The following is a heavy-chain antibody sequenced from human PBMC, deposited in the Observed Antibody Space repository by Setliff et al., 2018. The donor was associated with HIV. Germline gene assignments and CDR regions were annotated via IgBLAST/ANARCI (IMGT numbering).Heavy chain of an antibody. CDR1: GDAFTDYY. CDR3: ARDPGYKSSWYGAFDI. V-gene: IGHV1-2*02. D-gene: IGHD6-13*01. Sequence: ASVKVSCKASGDAFTDYYIHWVRQAPGQGLEWMGWINPNSGGTDYAQKFQGRVTMTRDTSISTAFMDLSRLRSDDTAVYYCARDPGYKSSWYGAFDIWGQGTMVTVSS. J-gene: IGHJ3*02. CDR2: INPNSGGT.